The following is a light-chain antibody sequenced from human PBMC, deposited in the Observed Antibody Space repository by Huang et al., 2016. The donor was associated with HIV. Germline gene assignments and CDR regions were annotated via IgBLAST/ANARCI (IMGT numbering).Light chain of an antibody. CDR3: QQTYTDSWT. V-gene: IGKV1-39*01. J-gene: IGKJ1*01. CDR1: QGVTTY. CDR2: GTS. Sequence: DIEMTQSPSSLSASVGDRITITCRPSQGVTTYLNWYKQKPGKAPKLLISGTSNLQSVFPSRFSGVGSCQPFPLTITGLQPEDSGTYYFQQTYTDSWTFGPGTKVEIK.